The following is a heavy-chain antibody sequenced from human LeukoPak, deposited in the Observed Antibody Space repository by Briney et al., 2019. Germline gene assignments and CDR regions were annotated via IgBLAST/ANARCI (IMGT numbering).Heavy chain of an antibody. CDR1: GGSFSGYY. J-gene: IGHJ6*03. Sequence: SETLSLTCAVYGGSFSGYYWSWIRQPPGEGLEWIGEINHSGSTNYNPSLKSRVTISVDTSKNQFSLKLSSVTAADTAVYYCARARPHYYGSGSYYNRLYYYYYMDVWGKGTTVTVSS. CDR2: INHSGST. V-gene: IGHV4-34*01. CDR3: ARARPHYYGSGSYYNRLYYYYYMDV. D-gene: IGHD3-10*01.